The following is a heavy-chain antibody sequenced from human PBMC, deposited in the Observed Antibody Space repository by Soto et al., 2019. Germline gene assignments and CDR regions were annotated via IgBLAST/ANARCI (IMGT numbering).Heavy chain of an antibody. D-gene: IGHD2-21*01. Sequence: QVLLEQSGAEVRKPGASVNVSCKTSGYTFRSYAMHWVRQAPGQRLEWMGWINPGTGQKKYSQKMQGRVTLTSDASAHTADMELSRLTSEDTAVYECARADGDNCDTWFDPWGQGTLVTVSS. V-gene: IGHV1-3*01. CDR3: ARADGDNCDTWFDP. CDR1: GYTFRSYA. J-gene: IGHJ5*02. CDR2: INPGTGQK.